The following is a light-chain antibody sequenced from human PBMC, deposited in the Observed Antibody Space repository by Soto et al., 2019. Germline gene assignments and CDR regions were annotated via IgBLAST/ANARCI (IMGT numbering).Light chain of an antibody. CDR2: EVT. J-gene: IGLJ2*01. V-gene: IGLV2-8*01. Sequence: QSVLTQPPSASGSPGQSVTISCTGTSSDVGGYNYVSWYQQHPGKAPKLMIYEVTKRPSGVPDRFSGSKSGNTASLTVSGLLPEDEAHYYCSSKPGSNAVIFGGGTKLTVL. CDR3: SSKPGSNAVI. CDR1: SSDVGGYNY.